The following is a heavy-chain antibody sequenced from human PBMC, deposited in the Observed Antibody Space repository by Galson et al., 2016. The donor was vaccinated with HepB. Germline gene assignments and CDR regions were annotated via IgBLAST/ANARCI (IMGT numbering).Heavy chain of an antibody. J-gene: IGHJ4*02. V-gene: IGHV3-30*18. CDR1: GFTFSSYG. CDR2: ITYDGSNT. CDR3: AKDTRSYYDFWSGYFVSE. Sequence: SLRLSCAASGFTFSSYGMPWVRQAPGKGLEWVAVITYDGSNTYYADSVKGRFTISRDNSKNTLYLQMNSLRAKDTAVYYCAKDTRSYYDFWSGYFVSEWGQGTLVTVSS. D-gene: IGHD3-3*01.